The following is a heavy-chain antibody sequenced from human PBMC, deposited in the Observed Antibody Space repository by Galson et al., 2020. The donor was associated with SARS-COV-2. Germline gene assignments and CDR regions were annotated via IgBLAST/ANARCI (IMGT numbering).Heavy chain of an antibody. V-gene: IGHV3-23*01. CDR2: ISGSGGST. J-gene: IGHJ4*02. CDR3: AKEANYYDSSGYQYYFDY. Sequence: GGSLRLSCAASGFTFSNYAMSWVRQAPGKGLEWVSAISGSGGSTYYADSVKGRFTISRDNSKNTLYLQMNSLRAEDTAVYYCAKEANYYDSSGYQYYFDYWGQGTLVTVSS. D-gene: IGHD3-22*01. CDR1: GFTFSNYA.